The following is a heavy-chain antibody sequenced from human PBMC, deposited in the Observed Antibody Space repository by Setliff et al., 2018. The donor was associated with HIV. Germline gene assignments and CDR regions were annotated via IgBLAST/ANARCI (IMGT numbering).Heavy chain of an antibody. J-gene: IGHJ4*02. V-gene: IGHV4-4*09. CDR2: IYTNGYT. CDR1: GGSFSGYY. Sequence: SETLSLTCAVYGGSFSGYYWTWIRQPAGKGPEWIGHIYTNGYTNYNPSLKSRVTISVDTSRDQFSLRLTSVTAADTAVYYCVSLYYGSGAPFDYWGQGTLVTVSS. CDR3: VSLYYGSGAPFDY. D-gene: IGHD3-10*01.